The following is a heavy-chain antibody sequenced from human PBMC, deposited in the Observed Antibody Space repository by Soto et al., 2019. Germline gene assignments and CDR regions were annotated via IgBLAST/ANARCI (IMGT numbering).Heavy chain of an antibody. J-gene: IGHJ2*01. Sequence: QVQLVQSGAEVKKPGSSVKVSCKASGGTFSRYAISWVRQAPGQGLEWMGGITPMFGTANYAQKFQGRVKITAGESTSQVHMGVGGRGFEDTAGYYCGQTLGSAGAGPGRFDLWGRGTLVIVSS. CDR1: GGTFSRYA. V-gene: IGHV1-69*12. D-gene: IGHD6-19*01. CDR2: ITPMFGTA. CDR3: GQTLGSAGAGPGRFDL.